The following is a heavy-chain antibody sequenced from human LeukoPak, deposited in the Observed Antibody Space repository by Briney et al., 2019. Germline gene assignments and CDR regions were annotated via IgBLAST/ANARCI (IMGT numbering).Heavy chain of an antibody. CDR3: AKDRRGCSGTSCNYRFDY. D-gene: IGHD2-2*01. Sequence: PGGSLRLSCAASGFTFSSYAMSWVRQAPGKGLEWVSAISDSGGNTYYADSVKGRFTISRDNSKNTVYLQMNSLRAEDTAEYYCAKDRRGCSGTSCNYRFDYWGPGTLVTVSS. CDR1: GFTFSSYA. CDR2: ISDSGGNT. V-gene: IGHV3-23*01. J-gene: IGHJ4*02.